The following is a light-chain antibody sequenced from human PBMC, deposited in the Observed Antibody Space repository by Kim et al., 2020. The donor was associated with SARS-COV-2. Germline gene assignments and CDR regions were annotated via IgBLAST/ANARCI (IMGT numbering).Light chain of an antibody. Sequence: VSPGQTASITCAGDKLGDKYACWYQQKPGQSPVMVIYEDTKRPSGIPERFSGSNSGNTATLTISGTQATDEADYFCQAWDSSIVVFGGGTQLTVL. CDR1: KLGDKY. V-gene: IGLV3-1*01. CDR3: QAWDSSIVV. J-gene: IGLJ3*02. CDR2: EDT.